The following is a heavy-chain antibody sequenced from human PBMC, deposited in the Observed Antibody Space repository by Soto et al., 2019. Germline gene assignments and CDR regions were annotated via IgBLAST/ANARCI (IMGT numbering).Heavy chain of an antibody. D-gene: IGHD6-19*01. V-gene: IGHV4-34*01. J-gene: IGHJ3*01. CDR1: GGSFSGYF. CDR2: VTHNGRN. CDR3: ARGGSSDWQVAFDF. Sequence: LSLTCAVYGGSFSGYFWNWIRQTPGKGLEWIGKVTHNGRNNYNPSLTSRVTISLDMSKNQISLKLTSVTAADTAVYYCARGGSSDWQVAFDFWGQGTMVTVSS.